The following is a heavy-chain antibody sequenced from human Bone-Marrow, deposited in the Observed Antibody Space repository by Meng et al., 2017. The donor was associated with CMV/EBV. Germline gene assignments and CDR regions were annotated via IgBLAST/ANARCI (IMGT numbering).Heavy chain of an antibody. V-gene: IGHV1-46*01. Sequence: ASVKVSCKASGYTFTSYYMHWVRQAPGQGLEWMGIINPSGGSTSYAQKFQGRVTISVDTSKNQFSLKLSSVTAADTAVYYCASQYLSDYDILTGFPASLTNWGQGTLVTVSS. CDR3: ASQYLSDYDILTGFPASLTN. CDR2: INPSGGST. CDR1: GYTFTSYY. D-gene: IGHD3-9*01. J-gene: IGHJ4*02.